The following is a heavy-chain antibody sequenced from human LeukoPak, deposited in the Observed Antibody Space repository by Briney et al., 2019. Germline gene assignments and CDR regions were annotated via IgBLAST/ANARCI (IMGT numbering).Heavy chain of an antibody. Sequence: GGSLRLSCAASGFTFSSYAMSWVRQAPGKGLEWVSAISGSGGSTYYADSVKGRFTISRDNAKNSLYLQMNSLRAEDTAVYYCARYRVVPAAMRLRGYDYWGQGTLVTVSS. V-gene: IGHV3-23*01. CDR3: ARYRVVPAAMRLRGYDY. J-gene: IGHJ4*02. CDR2: ISGSGGST. D-gene: IGHD2-2*01. CDR1: GFTFSSYA.